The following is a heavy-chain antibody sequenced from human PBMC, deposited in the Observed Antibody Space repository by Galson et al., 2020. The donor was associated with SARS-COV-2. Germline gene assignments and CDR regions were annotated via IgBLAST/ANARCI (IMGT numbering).Heavy chain of an antibody. CDR1: GGSISSGGYY. CDR3: ARYVELDAFDI. D-gene: IGHD1-7*01. CDR2: IYYSGST. J-gene: IGHJ3*02. V-gene: IGHV4-31*03. Sequence: SETLSLTCTVSGGSISSGGYYWSWIRQHPGKGLEWIGYIYYSGSTYYNPSLKSRVTISVDTSKNQFSLKLGSVTAADTAMYYCARYVELDAFDIWGQGTMVTVSS.